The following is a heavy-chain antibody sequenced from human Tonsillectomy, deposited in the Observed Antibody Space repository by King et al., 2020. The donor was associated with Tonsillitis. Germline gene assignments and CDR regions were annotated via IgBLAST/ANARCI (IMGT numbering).Heavy chain of an antibody. CDR3: TTAATALVRGVPQDVDY. CDR2: IRSKSDGGTT. V-gene: IGHV3-15*01. D-gene: IGHD3-10*01. Sequence: EVQLVESGGGLVKPGGSLRVSCVASGFPFTNAWMSWVRQAPGKGLEWVGRIRSKSDGGTTDYAAPVKGRFTILRDDSKNTLYLQMNSPKTEDTAVYYCTTAATALVRGVPQDVDYWGQGTLVTVSS. J-gene: IGHJ4*02. CDR1: GFPFTNAW.